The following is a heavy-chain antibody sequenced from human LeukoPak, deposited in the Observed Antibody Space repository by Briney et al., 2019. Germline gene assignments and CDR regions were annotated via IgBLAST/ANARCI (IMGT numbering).Heavy chain of an antibody. CDR1: GYTFTSYA. Sequence: ASVKVSCKASGYTFTSYAMNWVRQAPGQGLEWMGWINTNTGNPTYAQGFTGRFVFSLDTSVSTAYLQISSLKAEDTAVYYCARGIAAAGWSEIDYWGQGTLVTVSS. CDR3: ARGIAAAGWSEIDY. CDR2: INTNTGNP. J-gene: IGHJ4*02. V-gene: IGHV7-4-1*02. D-gene: IGHD6-13*01.